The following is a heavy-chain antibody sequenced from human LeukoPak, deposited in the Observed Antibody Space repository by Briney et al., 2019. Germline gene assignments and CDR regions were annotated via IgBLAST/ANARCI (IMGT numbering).Heavy chain of an antibody. CDR1: GGSFSGYY. CDR3: ARARRIIAAAGTLDY. CDR2: INHSGST. D-gene: IGHD6-13*01. V-gene: IGHV4-34*01. J-gene: IGHJ4*02. Sequence: SETLSLTCAVYGGSFSGYYWSWIRQPPGKGLEWIGEINHSGSTNYNPSLKSRVTISVDTSKNQFSLKLSSVTAADTAVYYCARARRIIAAAGTLDYWGQGTLVTVSS.